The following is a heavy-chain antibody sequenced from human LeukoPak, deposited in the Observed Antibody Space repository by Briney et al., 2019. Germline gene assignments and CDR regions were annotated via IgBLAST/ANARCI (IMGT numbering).Heavy chain of an antibody. Sequence: SETLSLTCAVYGGSFSGYYWSWIRQPPGKGLEWIGEINHSGSTNYNPSLKSRVTISVDTSKNQFSLKLSSVTAADTAVYYCARASPPYDYVWGSYRYYFDYWGQGTLVTVSS. CDR2: INHSGST. D-gene: IGHD3-16*02. CDR1: GGSFSGYY. V-gene: IGHV4-34*01. J-gene: IGHJ4*02. CDR3: ARASPPYDYVWGSYRYYFDY.